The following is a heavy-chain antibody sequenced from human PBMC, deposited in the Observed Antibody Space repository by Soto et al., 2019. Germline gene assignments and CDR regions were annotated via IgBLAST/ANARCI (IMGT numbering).Heavy chain of an antibody. D-gene: IGHD6-19*01. Sequence: GGSLRLSCAASGFTFSSYWMHWVRQAPGKGLVWVSRINSDGSSTSYADSVKGRFTISRDNAKNTLYLQMNSLRAEDTAVYYYARDHPAVAVPEYFQHWGQGTLVTVSS. CDR1: GFTFSSYW. CDR2: INSDGSST. CDR3: ARDHPAVAVPEYFQH. J-gene: IGHJ1*01. V-gene: IGHV3-74*01.